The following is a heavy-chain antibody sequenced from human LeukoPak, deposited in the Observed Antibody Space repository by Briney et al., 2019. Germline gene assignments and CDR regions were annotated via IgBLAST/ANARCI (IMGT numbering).Heavy chain of an antibody. CDR3: ARDDGGQWLTL. V-gene: IGHV4-59*11. CDR1: GGSISRHY. CDR2: IYYGAST. D-gene: IGHD6-19*01. Sequence: SESLSLTFTVAGGSISRHYGSSSRQPPGEGLEWIAYIYYGASTNYHPSIQGPLTLSLHPSTNQLSLKLSSVTAADTAVYYCARDDGGQWLTLWGQGTLVTVSS. J-gene: IGHJ4*02.